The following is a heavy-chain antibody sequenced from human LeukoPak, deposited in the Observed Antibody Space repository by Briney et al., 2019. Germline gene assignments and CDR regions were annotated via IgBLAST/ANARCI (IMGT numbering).Heavy chain of an antibody. Sequence: GGSLGLSWAASGFTVSSNYMSWVRQATRKGLEWVSVIYSGGSTYYADSVKGRFTISRDNSKNTLYLQMNSLRAEDTAVYYCASPGASPFDYWGQGTLVTVSS. CDR3: ASPGASPFDY. V-gene: IGHV3-66*02. CDR2: IYSGGST. J-gene: IGHJ4*02. CDR1: GFTVSSNY. D-gene: IGHD2-8*02.